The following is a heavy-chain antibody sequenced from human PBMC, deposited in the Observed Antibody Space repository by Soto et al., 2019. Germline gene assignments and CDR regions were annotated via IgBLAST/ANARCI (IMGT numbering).Heavy chain of an antibody. J-gene: IGHJ4*02. CDR1: EFTFSNAW. CDR3: TTDPVNMIVVVPYSG. D-gene: IGHD3-22*01. CDR2: IKRKTDGGTT. Sequence: GGSPKLSWAASEFTFSNAWMNWGRQAPGKGLEWVGRIKRKTDGGTTDYAAPVKGRFTISRDDSKNTLYRHMNSLKTEDTDVYSCTTDPVNMIVVVPYSGWGQGSLVTV. V-gene: IGHV3-15*07.